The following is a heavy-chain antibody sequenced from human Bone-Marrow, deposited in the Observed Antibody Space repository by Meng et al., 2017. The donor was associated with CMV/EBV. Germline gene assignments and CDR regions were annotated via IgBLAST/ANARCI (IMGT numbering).Heavy chain of an antibody. CDR2: IIPIFGTA. D-gene: IGHD3-10*01. J-gene: IGHJ4*02. V-gene: IGHV1-69*06. CDR1: GGTFSSYA. CDR3: ASSRGGGYYGSGYSG. Sequence: SVKVSCKASGGTFSSYAISWVRQAPGQGLEWMGGIIPIFGTANYAQKFQGRVTITADKSTSTAYMELSSLRSEDTAVYYCASSRGGGYYGSGYSGWGQGTLVTVSS.